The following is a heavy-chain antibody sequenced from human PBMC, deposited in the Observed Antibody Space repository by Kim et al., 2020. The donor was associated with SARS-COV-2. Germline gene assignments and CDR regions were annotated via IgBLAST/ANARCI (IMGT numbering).Heavy chain of an antibody. J-gene: IGHJ4*02. Sequence: GGSLRLSCAAPGFTFSSYSMNWVRQAPGKGLEWVSYISSSSSTIYYADSVKGRFTISRDNAKNSLYLQMNSLRDEDTAVYYCARGAKAPYSSGWVPFDYWGQGTLVTVSS. D-gene: IGHD6-19*01. V-gene: IGHV3-48*02. CDR3: ARGAKAPYSSGWVPFDY. CDR1: GFTFSSYS. CDR2: ISSSSSTI.